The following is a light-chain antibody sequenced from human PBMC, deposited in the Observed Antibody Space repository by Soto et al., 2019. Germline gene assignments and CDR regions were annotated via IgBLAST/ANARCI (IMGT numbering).Light chain of an antibody. CDR3: AAWDDSPRAVV. J-gene: IGLJ2*01. Sequence: QLVLTQSPSESATPGQRVTISCSGSGSNIGTHAVNWYQQVPGTAPTLLIFRNHQRPSGVPDRFSGSKSGTSASLAISGPQSEDEADYYCAAWDDSPRAVVFGGGTKLTVL. V-gene: IGLV1-44*01. CDR2: RNH. CDR1: GSNIGTHA.